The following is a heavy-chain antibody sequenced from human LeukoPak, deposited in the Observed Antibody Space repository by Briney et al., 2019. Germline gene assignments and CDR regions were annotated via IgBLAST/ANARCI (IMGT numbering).Heavy chain of an antibody. Sequence: PGGSLRLSCAASGFTFSSYGMHWVRQAPGKGLEWVAYIKHDGSDKSYVDSVKGRFTISRDNAKSSLYLQMNSLRAEDTAVYYCHQPITLPDWGQGILVTVSS. V-gene: IGHV3-7*01. CDR1: GFTFSSYG. D-gene: IGHD2-2*01. CDR3: HQPITLPD. CDR2: IKHDGSDK. J-gene: IGHJ4*02.